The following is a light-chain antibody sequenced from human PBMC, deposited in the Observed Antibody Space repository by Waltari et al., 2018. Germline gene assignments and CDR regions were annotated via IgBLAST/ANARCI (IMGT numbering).Light chain of an antibody. Sequence: QSALTQPPSASGSPGQSVTISCTGTSSDVGGYNYVSWYQQYPDKAPKLIIYEVTKRPSGVPDRFPGSKSGNTASLTVSGLQAEDEADYYCTSYGGSNNFVIFGGGTKLTVL. CDR2: EVT. CDR3: TSYGGSNNFVI. V-gene: IGLV2-8*01. CDR1: SSDVGGYNY. J-gene: IGLJ2*01.